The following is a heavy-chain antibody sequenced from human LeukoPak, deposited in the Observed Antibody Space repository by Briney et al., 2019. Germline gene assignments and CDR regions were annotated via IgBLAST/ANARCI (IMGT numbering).Heavy chain of an antibody. CDR2: ILTNGNT. D-gene: IGHD2-15*01. CDR3: ARSARVEPGTGYYFDS. Sequence: TPSETLSLTCTVSGGSINGYFWSWMRQPAGKGLEWIGRILTNGNTDYNPSLNSRVTMSMGTSRNQFSLELRSVSAADTAVYYCARSARVEPGTGYYFDSWGRGTLVTVSS. V-gene: IGHV4-4*07. J-gene: IGHJ4*02. CDR1: GGSINGYF.